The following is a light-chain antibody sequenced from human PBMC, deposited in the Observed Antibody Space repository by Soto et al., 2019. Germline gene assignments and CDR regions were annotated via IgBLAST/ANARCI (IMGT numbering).Light chain of an antibody. CDR1: SSNIGSNY. V-gene: IGLV1-47*02. Sequence: QSVLTQPPSASGTPGQRVTISCSGSSSNIGSNYVYWYQQLPGTALKLLIYSNNQRPSGVPDRFSGSKSGTSASLAISGLRSDDEADYYCAPWDDSLSGPWVFGGGTKLTVL. CDR3: APWDDSLSGPWV. J-gene: IGLJ3*02. CDR2: SNN.